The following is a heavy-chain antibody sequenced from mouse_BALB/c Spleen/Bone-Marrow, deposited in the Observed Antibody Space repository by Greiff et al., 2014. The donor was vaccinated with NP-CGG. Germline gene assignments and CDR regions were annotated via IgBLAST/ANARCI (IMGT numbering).Heavy chain of an antibody. CDR1: GYTFTNYW. D-gene: IGHD2-1*01. CDR2: INPSTGYT. Sequence: VQLQQSGAELAKPGASVKMSCKASGYTFTNYWMHWVKQRPGQGLEWIGYINPSTGYTEYNQKFKDKATLTADKSSSTAYMQLSSLTSEDSADYYCARRGIYYGNYFAYWGQGTLVTVSA. V-gene: IGHV1-7*01. CDR3: ARRGIYYGNYFAY. J-gene: IGHJ3*01.